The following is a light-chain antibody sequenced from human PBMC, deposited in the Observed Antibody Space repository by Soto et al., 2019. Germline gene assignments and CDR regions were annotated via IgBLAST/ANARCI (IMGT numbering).Light chain of an antibody. CDR1: QGISNF. V-gene: IGKV1-27*01. Sequence: DIQMTQSTSSLSTSVGDRVTITCRASQGISNFLAWYQQKPGKVPKLLISAASTLQSGVPSRFSGSGSGTDFTLTITSLQPEDVATYYCQKYSSVITFGQRTRLEIK. J-gene: IGKJ5*01. CDR3: QKYSSVIT. CDR2: AAS.